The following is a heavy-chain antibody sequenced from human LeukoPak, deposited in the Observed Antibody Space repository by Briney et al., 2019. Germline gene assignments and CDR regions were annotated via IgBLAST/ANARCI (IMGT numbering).Heavy chain of an antibody. J-gene: IGHJ4*02. CDR1: GYTFTNND. D-gene: IGHD6-19*01. CDR3: TRGRAAGD. CDR2: VSPDSGDT. Sequence: ASVTVSCKASGYTFTNNDINWVRQAAGQGIEWMGWVSPDSGDTVYAPNFRGRVTMTTDTSINTAYMELTSLTSEDTAIYYCTRGRAAGDWGQGTLVTVSS. V-gene: IGHV1-8*01.